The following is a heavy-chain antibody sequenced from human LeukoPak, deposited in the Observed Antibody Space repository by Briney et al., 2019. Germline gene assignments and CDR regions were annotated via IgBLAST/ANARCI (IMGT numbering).Heavy chain of an antibody. CDR2: IYTSGST. J-gene: IGHJ6*02. V-gene: IGHV4-4*07. D-gene: IGHD1-14*01. Sequence: PSETLSLTCTVSGGSFSNYYWSWIRQPAGKGLEWIGRIYTSGSTNYNPSVKSRDTLSEDTSNNQYSLKLASETAADTAVYYCARQPPQYYGMDVWGQGTTVTVSS. CDR3: ARQPPQYYGMDV. CDR1: GGSFSNYY.